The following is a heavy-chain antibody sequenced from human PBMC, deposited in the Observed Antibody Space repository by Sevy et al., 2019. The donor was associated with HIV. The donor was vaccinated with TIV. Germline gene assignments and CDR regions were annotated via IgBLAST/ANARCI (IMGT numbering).Heavy chain of an antibody. V-gene: IGHV4-39*01. J-gene: IGHJ4*02. CDR1: GASISSSGYY. CDR2: IRYSGSS. Sequence: SETLSLTCTVSGASISSSGYYWGWIRQPPGKGLEWISSIRYSGSSYYNPSLRSRVTISADASKNQFSLKLNSVTAADTAVYYCAGPILTYRSGWSYYDHWGQGTVVTVSS. CDR3: AGPILTYRSGWSYYDH. D-gene: IGHD6-19*01.